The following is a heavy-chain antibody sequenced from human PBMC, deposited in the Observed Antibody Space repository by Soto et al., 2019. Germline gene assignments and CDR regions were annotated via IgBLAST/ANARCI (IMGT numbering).Heavy chain of an antibody. V-gene: IGHV3-43*01. Sequence: PGKGLEWVSLISWDGGSTYYADSVKGRFTISRDNSKNSLYLQMNSLRTEDTALYYCAKDRGSDGYNFELVYWGQGTLVTVSS. CDR3: AKDRGSDGYNFELVY. CDR2: ISWDGGST. J-gene: IGHJ4*02. D-gene: IGHD5-12*01.